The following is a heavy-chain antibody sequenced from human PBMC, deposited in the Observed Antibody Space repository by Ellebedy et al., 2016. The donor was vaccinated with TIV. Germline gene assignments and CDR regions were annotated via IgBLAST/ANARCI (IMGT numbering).Heavy chain of an antibody. CDR1: GFTFSSYA. J-gene: IGHJ5*02. Sequence: GESLKISCGASGFTFSSYAMSWVRQAPGKGLEWVGFLRSKAYGGTTEYAASVRGRFTIPRDDSKNSLYLQMNSLKTEDTAVYYCARERNYYFDLWGQGTLVTVSS. CDR2: LRSKAYGGTT. D-gene: IGHD1-26*01. CDR3: ARERNYYFDL. V-gene: IGHV3-49*04.